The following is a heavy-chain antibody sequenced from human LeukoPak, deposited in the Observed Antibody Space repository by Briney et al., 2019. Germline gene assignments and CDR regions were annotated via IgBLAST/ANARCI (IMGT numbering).Heavy chain of an antibody. V-gene: IGHV3-21*01. CDR1: GFTFSSYS. D-gene: IGHD6-6*01. CDR3: ARDSMALVSFDY. Sequence: PGGSVRLSCAASGFTFSSYSMNWVRQAPGKGLEWVSSISSSSSYIYYADSVKGRVTISRDNAKNSLYLQMNSLRAEDTAVYYCARDSMALVSFDYWGQGTLVTVSS. CDR2: ISSSSSYI. J-gene: IGHJ4*02.